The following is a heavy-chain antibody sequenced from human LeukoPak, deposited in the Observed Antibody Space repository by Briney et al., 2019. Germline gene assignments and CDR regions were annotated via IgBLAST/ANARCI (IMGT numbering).Heavy chain of an antibody. Sequence: SETLSLTCAVYGGSFSGYYWSWIRQPPGKGLEWIGEINHSGSTNYNPSLKSRVTISVDTSKNHFSLKLSSVTAADTAVYYCARGTTVGILDYWGQGTLVTVSS. J-gene: IGHJ4*02. CDR3: ARGTTVGILDY. CDR1: GGSFSGYY. D-gene: IGHD4-23*01. CDR2: INHSGST. V-gene: IGHV4-34*01.